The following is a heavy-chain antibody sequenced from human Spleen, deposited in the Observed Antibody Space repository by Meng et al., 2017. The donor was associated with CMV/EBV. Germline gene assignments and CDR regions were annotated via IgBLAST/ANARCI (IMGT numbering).Heavy chain of an antibody. Sequence: WVRQPPGKGLEWIGNIHYGGYTYYTPAHKSRVTISVDRTRNQLSLKLRSVTAADTAVYFCARLGYDFWFDYWGQGTLVTVSS. CDR3: ARLGYDFWFDY. J-gene: IGHJ4*02. V-gene: IGHV4-39*01. CDR2: IHYGGYT. D-gene: IGHD3-3*01.